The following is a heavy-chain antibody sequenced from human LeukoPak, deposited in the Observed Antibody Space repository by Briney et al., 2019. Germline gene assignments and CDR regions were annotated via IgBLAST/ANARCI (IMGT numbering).Heavy chain of an antibody. J-gene: IGHJ4*02. CDR3: ARADSTGYFLGHFDY. CDR1: GFTFDDYG. D-gene: IGHD3-22*01. Sequence: GGSLRLSCAASGFTFDDYGMRWVREAPGKGLEWVSGINWNGGSTGYADSVKGRFTISRDNAKNSLYLQVNSLRAEDTALYYCARADSTGYFLGHFDYWGQGTLVTVSS. V-gene: IGHV3-20*04. CDR2: INWNGGST.